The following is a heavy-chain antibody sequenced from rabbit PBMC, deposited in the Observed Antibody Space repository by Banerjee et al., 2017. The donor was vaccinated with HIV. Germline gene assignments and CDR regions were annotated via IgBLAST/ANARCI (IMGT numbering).Heavy chain of an antibody. V-gene: IGHV1S40*01. Sequence: QSLEESGGDLVKPGASLTLTCTASGFSFSSSYWICWVRQAPGKGLEWVACIDAGDSGSTYYASWAKGRFTISKTSSTTVTLQMTSLTAADTATYFCARGGYTSSGYYNLWGQGTL. CDR3: ARGGYTSSGYYNL. J-gene: IGHJ4*01. CDR1: GFSFSSSYW. D-gene: IGHD1-1*01. CDR2: IDAGDSGST.